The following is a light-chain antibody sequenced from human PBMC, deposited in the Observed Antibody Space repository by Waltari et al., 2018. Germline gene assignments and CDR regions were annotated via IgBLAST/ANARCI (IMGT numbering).Light chain of an antibody. J-gene: IGLJ1*01. CDR3: AALEDSLFYF. Sequence: SVLTQPPSASWTPGPRVTTPCSGSRPNIGSNYVYLYPQPPGTAPNPLIYMNNQRPAGVPDRFSASKAGTSPSLAISGLRSEDEADYYCAALEDSLFYFFVTGTKLTVL. V-gene: IGLV1-47*01. CDR1: RPNIGSNY. CDR2: MNN.